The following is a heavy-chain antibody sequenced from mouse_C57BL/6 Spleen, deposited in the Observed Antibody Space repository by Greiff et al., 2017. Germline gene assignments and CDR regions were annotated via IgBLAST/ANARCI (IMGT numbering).Heavy chain of an antibody. Sequence: EVQLQESGGGLVQPGGSMKLSCAASGFTFSDAWMDWVRQSPEKGLEWVAEIRNKANNHATYYGESVKGRFTISRDDSKSSVYLQMNSLRAEDTGIYYCTRLDYDGSFDYWGQGTTLTVSS. CDR1: GFTFSDAW. CDR3: TRLDYDGSFDY. CDR2: IRNKANNHAT. D-gene: IGHD2-4*01. J-gene: IGHJ2*01. V-gene: IGHV6-6*01.